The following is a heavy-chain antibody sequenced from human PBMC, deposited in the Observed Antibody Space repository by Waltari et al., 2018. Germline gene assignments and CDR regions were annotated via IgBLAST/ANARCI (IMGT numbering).Heavy chain of an antibody. J-gene: IGHJ3*02. CDR2: IYPGDSDT. CDR1: GYSFTSYW. Sequence: EVQLVQSGAEVKKPGESLKISCKGSGYSFTSYWIGWVRQMPGKGLEWMGIIYPGDSDTRYSPSFQGQVTISADKSISTAYLQWSSLKASDTAMYYCARLPDYGDYFSRAGAFDIWGQGTMVTVSS. CDR3: ARLPDYGDYFSRAGAFDI. D-gene: IGHD4-17*01. V-gene: IGHV5-51*01.